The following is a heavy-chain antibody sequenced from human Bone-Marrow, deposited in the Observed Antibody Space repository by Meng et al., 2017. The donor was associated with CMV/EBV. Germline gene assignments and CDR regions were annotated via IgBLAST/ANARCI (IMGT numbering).Heavy chain of an antibody. CDR2: INSDGSST. Sequence: GGSLRLSCAASGFTFSSYWMHWVRQAPGKGLVWVSRINSDGSSTSYADSVKGRFTISRDNAKNTLYLQMNSLRAEDTAVYYCARDWAHHSSSWYWDYYYGMDVWGQGNTVNFAS. CDR3: ARDWAHHSSSWYWDYYYGMDV. D-gene: IGHD6-13*01. J-gene: IGHJ6*02. CDR1: GFTFSSYW. V-gene: IGHV3-74*01.